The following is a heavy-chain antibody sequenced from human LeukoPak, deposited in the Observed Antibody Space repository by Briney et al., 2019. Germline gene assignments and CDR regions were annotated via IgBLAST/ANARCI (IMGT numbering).Heavy chain of an antibody. D-gene: IGHD5-18*01. CDR3: ARGNGGYSYGDFDY. CDR1: GLTFSSSW. Sequence: GGSLRLSCAVSGLTFSSSWMDWVRQAPGKGLEWVASINPDGIKRYSADSVKGRFTISRDNARNSLYLQMNSLRAEDTAVYYCARGNGGYSYGDFDYWGQGTLVTVSS. V-gene: IGHV3-7*01. CDR2: INPDGIKR. J-gene: IGHJ4*02.